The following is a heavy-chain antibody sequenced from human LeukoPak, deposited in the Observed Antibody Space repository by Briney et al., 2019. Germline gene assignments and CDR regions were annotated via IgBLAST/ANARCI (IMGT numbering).Heavy chain of an antibody. Sequence: SETLSLTCAVSGYSISSGYYWGWIRQPPGKGLEWIGSIYHGGSTYYDPSLKSRVTISVDTSKNQFSLKLSSVTAADTAVYYCASGSYMNFDYWGQGTLVTVSS. CDR2: IYHGGST. J-gene: IGHJ4*02. CDR3: ASGSYMNFDY. CDR1: GYSISSGYY. V-gene: IGHV4-38-2*01. D-gene: IGHD1-26*01.